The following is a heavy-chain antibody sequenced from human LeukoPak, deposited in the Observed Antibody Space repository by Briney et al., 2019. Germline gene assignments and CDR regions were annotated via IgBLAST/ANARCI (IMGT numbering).Heavy chain of an antibody. J-gene: IGHJ6*03. CDR1: GYSFTSYW. CDR3: ARTRRGGELQGYYYYMDV. Sequence: GESLKISCKGSGYSFTSYWIGWVRQMPGKGLEWMGIIYPGDSDTRYSPSFQGQVTISADKSISTAYLQWSSLKASDTAMYYCARTRRGGELQGYYYYMDVWGKGTTVTVSS. D-gene: IGHD1-7*01. CDR2: IYPGDSDT. V-gene: IGHV5-51*01.